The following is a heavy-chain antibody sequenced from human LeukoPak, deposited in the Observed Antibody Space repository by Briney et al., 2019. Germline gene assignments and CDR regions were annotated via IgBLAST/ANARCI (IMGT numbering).Heavy chain of an antibody. CDR1: GFTFDDYA. CDR3: VKDKGYIGEDAFDI. Sequence: PGGSLRLSCAASGFTFDDYAMHWVRQAPGKGLEWVSGISWKSGSIGYADSVKGRFTISRDSAKNSLYLQMNSLRAEDTALYYCVKDKGYIGEDAFDIWGQGTMVTVSS. V-gene: IGHV3-9*01. CDR2: ISWKSGSI. J-gene: IGHJ3*02. D-gene: IGHD3-10*01.